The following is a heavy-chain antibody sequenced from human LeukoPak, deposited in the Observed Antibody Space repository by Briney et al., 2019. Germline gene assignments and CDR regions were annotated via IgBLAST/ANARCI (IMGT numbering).Heavy chain of an antibody. Sequence: GGSLRLSCAASGFTVSSNYMNWVRQTPGKGLEWVSGIYTGGSTFYADSVKGRFTISRDNAKNSLYLQINVLRVEDTAVYYCASGRYRENFAYRGQGALITVSS. CDR1: GFTVSSNY. D-gene: IGHD3-16*02. CDR3: ASGRYRENFAY. J-gene: IGHJ4*02. CDR2: IYTGGST. V-gene: IGHV3-53*01.